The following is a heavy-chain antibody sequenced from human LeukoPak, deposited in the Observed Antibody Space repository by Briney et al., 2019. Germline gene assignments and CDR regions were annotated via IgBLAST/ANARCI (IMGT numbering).Heavy chain of an antibody. J-gene: IGHJ4*02. D-gene: IGHD3-22*01. CDR2: IKSKTDGGKT. Sequence: PGGSLRLSCAASGFTFSNAWMSWVRQAPGKGLEWVGRIKSKTDGGKTDYAAPVKGRFTISRDDSKNTLYLQMNSLKTEDTAVYYCCSGYYVFDYWGQGTLVTVSS. CDR3: CSGYYVFDY. CDR1: GFTFSNAW. V-gene: IGHV3-15*01.